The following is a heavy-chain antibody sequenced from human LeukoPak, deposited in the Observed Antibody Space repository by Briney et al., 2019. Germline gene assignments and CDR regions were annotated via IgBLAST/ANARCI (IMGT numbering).Heavy chain of an antibody. D-gene: IGHD3-16*01. CDR1: GFTFSSYS. CDR2: ISSSSTI. CDR3: ARDRPHRGSPDY. V-gene: IGHV3-48*01. J-gene: IGHJ4*02. Sequence: GGSLRLSCAASGFTFSSYSMNWVRQTPGKGLEWVSYISSSSTIYYADSVKGRFTISRDNAKNSLYLQMNSLRAEDAAVYYCARDRPHRGSPDYWGQGTLVTVSS.